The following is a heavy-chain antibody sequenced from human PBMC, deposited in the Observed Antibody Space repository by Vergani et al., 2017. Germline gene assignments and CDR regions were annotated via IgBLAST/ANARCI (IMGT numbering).Heavy chain of an antibody. V-gene: IGHV4-59*08. D-gene: IGHD6-19*01. CDR1: GGSISSYY. CDR3: ARHGDSSGWYAGNWFDP. Sequence: QVQLQESGPGLVKPSETLSLTCTVSGGSISSYYWSWIRQPPGKGLEWIGYIYYSGSTNYNPPLKSRVTISVDTSKNQFSLKLSSVTAADTAVYYCARHGDSSGWYAGNWFDPWGQGTLVTVSS. CDR2: IYYSGST. J-gene: IGHJ5*02.